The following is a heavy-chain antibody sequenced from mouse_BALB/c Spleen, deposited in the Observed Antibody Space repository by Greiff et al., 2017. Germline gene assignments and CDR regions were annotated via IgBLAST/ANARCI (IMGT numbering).Heavy chain of an antibody. J-gene: IGHJ4*01. CDR3: ARGLYGNYVNYYAMDY. Sequence: EVNVVESGGGLVKPGGSLKLSCAASGFTFSSYAMSWVRQTPEKRLEWVASISSGGSTYYPDSVKGRFTISRDNARNILYLQMSSLRSEDTAMYYCARGLYGNYVNYYAMDYWGQGTSVTVSS. V-gene: IGHV5-6-5*01. D-gene: IGHD2-1*01. CDR2: ISSGGST. CDR1: GFTFSSYA.